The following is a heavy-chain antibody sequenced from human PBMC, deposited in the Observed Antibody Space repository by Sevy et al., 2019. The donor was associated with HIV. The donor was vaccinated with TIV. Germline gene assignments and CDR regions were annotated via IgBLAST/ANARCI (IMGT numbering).Heavy chain of an antibody. J-gene: IGHJ6*03. D-gene: IGHD3-3*01. CDR1: GFTFSNAW. Sequence: GGSLRLSCAASGFTFSNAWMSWVHQAPGKGLEWVGRIKSKTDGGTTDYAAPVKGRFTISRDDSKNTLYLQMNSLKTEDTAVYYCTTVYDFWSGYLDSYYMDVWGKWTTVTVSS. CDR3: TTVYDFWSGYLDSYYMDV. V-gene: IGHV3-15*01. CDR2: IKSKTDGGTT.